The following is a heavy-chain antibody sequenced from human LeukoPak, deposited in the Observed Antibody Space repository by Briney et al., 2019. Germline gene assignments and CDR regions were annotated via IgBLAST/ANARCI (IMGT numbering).Heavy chain of an antibody. D-gene: IGHD3-9*01. V-gene: IGHV4-38-2*01. CDR1: GHSISRDYS. J-gene: IGHJ5*02. CDR2: INHSGGT. Sequence: SETLSLTCAVSGHSISRDYSWGWIRQPPGKGLEWIGSINHSGGTYYNQSLKSRVTISRDTSKNQFSPNLNDVTAADTAVYYCARVDWRYFDWLAPWGQGTLVTVSS. CDR3: ARVDWRYFDWLAP.